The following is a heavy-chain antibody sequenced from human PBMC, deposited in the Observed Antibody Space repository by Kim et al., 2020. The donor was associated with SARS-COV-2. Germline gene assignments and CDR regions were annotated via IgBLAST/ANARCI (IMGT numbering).Heavy chain of an antibody. J-gene: IGHJ4*02. CDR3: ARHGDGYAYSFDF. D-gene: IGHD5-12*01. V-gene: IGHV5-51*01. Sequence: RPSFQGQVTLSADKSISTAYLQWSDLKATDTAIYYCARHGDGYAYSFDFWGQGALVTVSS.